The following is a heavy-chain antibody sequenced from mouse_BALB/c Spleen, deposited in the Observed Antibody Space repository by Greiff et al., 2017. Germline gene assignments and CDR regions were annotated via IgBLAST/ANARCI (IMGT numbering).Heavy chain of an antibody. CDR2: IWSGGST. V-gene: IGHV2-2*02. CDR1: GFSLTSYG. J-gene: IGHJ4*01. CDR3: ARNNGNMYEYARDYWGQRTKATLTVDKSSRTAYMQLSSLTSEDSAVYYCTRGGTGAMDY. D-gene: IGHD2-14*01. Sequence: QVQLQQSGPGLVQPSQSLSITCTVSGFSLTSYGVHWVRQSPGKGLEWLGVIWSGGSTDYNAAFISRLSISKDHSKSQVFFKMHSLPANDTAIYYCARNNGNMYEYARDYWGQRTKATLTVDKSSRTAYMQLSSLTSEDSAVYYCTRGGTGAMDYWGQGNAGTVSS.